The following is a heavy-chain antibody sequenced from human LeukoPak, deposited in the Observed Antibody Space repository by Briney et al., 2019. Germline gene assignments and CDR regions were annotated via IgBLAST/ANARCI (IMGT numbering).Heavy chain of an antibody. D-gene: IGHD6-6*01. CDR2: LSNRGSDI. CDR3: ARSSYSSSSSV. CDR1: GFTFSDHY. V-gene: IGHV3-11*01. Sequence: KPGGSLRLSCAVSGFTFSDHYMTWIRQAPGKGLEYISYLSNRGSDIFYADSVKGRFSISRDNAKNSLYLQINSLRAEDTAVYYCARSSYSSSSSVWGQGTMVTVSS. J-gene: IGHJ3*01.